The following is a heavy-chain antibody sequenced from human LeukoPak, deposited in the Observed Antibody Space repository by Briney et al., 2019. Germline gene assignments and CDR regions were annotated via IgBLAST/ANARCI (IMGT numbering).Heavy chain of an antibody. V-gene: IGHV1-8*01. CDR2: MNPNSGNT. D-gene: IGHD5-12*01. CDR3: ATAHVNIVATIRDNWFDP. Sequence: GASVKVSCKAAGYTFTSYDINWVRQATGQGLEGMGWMNPNSGNTGYAQKFQGRVTMTEDTSTDTAYMELSSLRSEDTAVYYCATAHVNIVATIRDNWFDPWGQGTLVTVSS. J-gene: IGHJ5*02. CDR1: GYTFTSYD.